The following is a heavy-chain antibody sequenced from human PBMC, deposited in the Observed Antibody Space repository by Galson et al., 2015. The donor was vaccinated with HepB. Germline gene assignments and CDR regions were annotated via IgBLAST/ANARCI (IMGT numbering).Heavy chain of an antibody. V-gene: IGHV3-74*01. Sequence: SLRLSCAASGFTFSSYWMHWVRQAPGKGLVWVSRINSDGSSTSYADSVKGRFTISRDNAKNTLYLQMNSLRAEDTAVYYCARDGPLEYYFDYWGQGTLVTVSS. CDR2: INSDGSST. D-gene: IGHD5-24*01. J-gene: IGHJ4*02. CDR3: ARDGPLEYYFDY. CDR1: GFTFSSYW.